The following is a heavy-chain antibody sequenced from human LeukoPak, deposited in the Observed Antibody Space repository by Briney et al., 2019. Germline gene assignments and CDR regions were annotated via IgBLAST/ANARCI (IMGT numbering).Heavy chain of an antibody. V-gene: IGHV3-9*01. D-gene: IGHD1-26*01. J-gene: IGHJ4*02. CDR3: AKGTGRYWTFFDD. Sequence: PGRSLRLSCAATGFTFDAYAMHWVRHSPGRGLEWVSGISWNSGSIDYAASVRGRFTISRDNANNSLYLQMNSLRPEDSALYYCAKGTGRYWTFFDDWGQGTLVTVSS. CDR2: ISWNSGSI. CDR1: GFTFDAYA.